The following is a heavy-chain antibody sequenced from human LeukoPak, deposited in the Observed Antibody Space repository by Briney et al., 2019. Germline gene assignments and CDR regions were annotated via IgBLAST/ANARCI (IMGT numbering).Heavy chain of an antibody. CDR1: GFTFSKYW. V-gene: IGHV3-7*04. J-gene: IGHJ4*02. D-gene: IGHD1-14*01. CDR3: ARENHAKFDY. CDR2: KNLDGTEK. Sequence: GGPLSLSCVDSGFTFSKYWMSWVRQAPGKGLEWVANKNLDGTEKYYVDSVKGRFTISRDNAKYSLYLQMNSLRAEDTAVYYCARENHAKFDYWGQGTLVTVPS.